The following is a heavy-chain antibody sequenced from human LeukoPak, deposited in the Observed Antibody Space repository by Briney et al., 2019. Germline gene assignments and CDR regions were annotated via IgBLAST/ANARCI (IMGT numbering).Heavy chain of an antibody. CDR3: ASQLLNPYSFDH. CDR2: IYSGAGT. J-gene: IGHJ4*02. Sequence: GGSLGLSCAASGFTVSSNYMSWVRQAPGKGLQWVSVIYSGAGTYYADSVKGRFTISRDNSKNTLYLQMNSLRAEDSAVYFCASQLLNPYSFDHWGQGTLVTVSS. CDR1: GFTVSSNY. D-gene: IGHD2-2*02. V-gene: IGHV3-53*01.